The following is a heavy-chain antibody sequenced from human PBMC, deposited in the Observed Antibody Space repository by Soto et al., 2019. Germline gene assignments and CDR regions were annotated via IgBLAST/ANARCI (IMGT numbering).Heavy chain of an antibody. J-gene: IGHJ5*01. D-gene: IGHD3-10*01. Sequence: EVQLVGSGGGSVQPGGSLRLSCAASEFTFGNYWMHWVRQSPGKGLVWVSRINPDGSNTDYADSVMGRFTVSRDNAKRQVYLQMKSLRGEDTAVHCGARDILSGGAYPDSWGQGTKVTVSS. V-gene: IGHV3-74*01. CDR3: ARDILSGGAYPDS. CDR2: INPDGSNT. CDR1: EFTFGNYW.